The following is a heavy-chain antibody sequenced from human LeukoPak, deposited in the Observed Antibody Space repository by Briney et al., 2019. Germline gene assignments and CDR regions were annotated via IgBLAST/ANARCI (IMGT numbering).Heavy chain of an antibody. CDR3: AKAADTVTTLYLPFDY. Sequence: GGSLRLSCAASGFTFSSYAMSWVRQAPGKGLEWVSAISGSGGSTYYADSVKGRFIISRDNSKNTLYLQVDSLRAEDTAVYCCAKAADTVTTLYLPFDYWGQGTLVIVSS. J-gene: IGHJ4*02. CDR2: ISGSGGST. CDR1: GFTFSSYA. V-gene: IGHV3-23*01. D-gene: IGHD4-17*01.